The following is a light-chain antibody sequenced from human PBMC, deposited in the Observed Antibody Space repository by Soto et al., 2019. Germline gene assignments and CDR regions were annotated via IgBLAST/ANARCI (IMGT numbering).Light chain of an antibody. Sequence: QSVLTQAPSASGTPGQRVTISCSGSSSSIGSNTVSWYQQVPGTAPKLLIYSNDQRPSGVPDRFSGSKSGTSASLAIGGIQSEDEADYYCAAWDGSLNGWVFGGGTKLTVL. J-gene: IGLJ3*02. CDR3: AAWDGSLNGWV. V-gene: IGLV1-44*01. CDR2: SND. CDR1: SSSIGSNT.